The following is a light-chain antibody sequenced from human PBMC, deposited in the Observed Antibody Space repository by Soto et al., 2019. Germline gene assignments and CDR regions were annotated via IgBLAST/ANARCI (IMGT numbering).Light chain of an antibody. CDR1: QVISSW. CDR3: QQASSFPLT. Sequence: IQMTQSPSSVSAAVGDRVTITCRASQVISSWLAWYQQRPGTAPKLLIYGATTLRSGVPSRFSGSESGTLFTLTITSLQPEDAATYYCQQASSFPLTFGGGPKVEIQ. J-gene: IGKJ4*01. V-gene: IGKV1-12*01. CDR2: GAT.